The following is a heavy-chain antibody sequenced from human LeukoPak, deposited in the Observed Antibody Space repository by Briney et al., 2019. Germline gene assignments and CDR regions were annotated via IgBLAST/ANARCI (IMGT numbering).Heavy chain of an antibody. CDR3: AKSGYNRFDY. Sequence: GGPLRLSCAASGFIFSSYSMNWVRQAPGKGLEWVSYISGSSNNIYYADSVKGRFTISRDNAKNSLYLQMNSLRAEDTAVYYCAKSGYNRFDYWGQGTLVTVSS. J-gene: IGHJ4*02. CDR2: ISGSSNNI. V-gene: IGHV3-48*01. CDR1: GFIFSSYS. D-gene: IGHD5-24*01.